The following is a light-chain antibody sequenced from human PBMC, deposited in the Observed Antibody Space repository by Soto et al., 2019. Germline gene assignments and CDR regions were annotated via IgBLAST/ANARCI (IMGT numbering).Light chain of an antibody. CDR3: QHYGSLVLT. J-gene: IGKJ4*01. Sequence: EIVLTQSPGTLSLSPGERATLSCRASQSVSSTYLAWYQQKPGQAPRLLIYGASSRATGIPARFSGSGSGTDFTLTISSLEPEDFAVYYCQHYGSLVLTFGGGTKVEIK. CDR1: QSVSSTY. CDR2: GAS. V-gene: IGKV3-20*01.